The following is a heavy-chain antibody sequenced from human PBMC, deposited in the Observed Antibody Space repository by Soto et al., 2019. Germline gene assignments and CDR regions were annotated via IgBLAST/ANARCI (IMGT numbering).Heavy chain of an antibody. Sequence: SVKVSCKASGFTFTSSAIQWVRQARGQRLEWIGWIVVGNGNTNYAQKFQKRVTITRDMSTSTTYMELSSLRSEDTAVYYCAREGSRGFFAMFAFDIWGQGTMVTVSS. D-gene: IGHD3-10*01. CDR3: AREGSRGFFAMFAFDI. J-gene: IGHJ3*02. CDR2: IVVGNGNT. V-gene: IGHV1-58*02. CDR1: GFTFTSSA.